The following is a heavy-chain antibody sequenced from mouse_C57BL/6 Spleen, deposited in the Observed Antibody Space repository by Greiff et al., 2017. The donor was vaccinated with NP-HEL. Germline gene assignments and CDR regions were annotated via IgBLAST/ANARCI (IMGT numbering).Heavy chain of an antibody. D-gene: IGHD1-1*01. CDR2: IDPSDSYT. CDR3: ARSSVLLRYFDV. CDR1: GYTFTSYW. Sequence: VQLQQSGAELVMPGASVKLSCKASGYTFTSYWMHWVKQRPGQGLEWIGEIDPSDSYTNYNQKFKGKSTLTVDKSSSTAYMQLSSLTSEDSAVYYFARSSVLLRYFDVWGTGTTVTVSS. V-gene: IGHV1-69*01. J-gene: IGHJ1*03.